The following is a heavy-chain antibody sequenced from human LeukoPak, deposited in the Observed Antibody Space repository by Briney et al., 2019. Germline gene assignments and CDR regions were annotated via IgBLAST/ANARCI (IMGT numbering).Heavy chain of an antibody. CDR1: GGTFSSYA. CDR2: IIPIFGTA. Sequence: GASVKVSCKASGGTFSSYAISWVRQAPGQGLEWMGGIIPIFGTANYAQKFQGRVTITADESTSTAYMELSSLRSEDTAVYYCATEIRIVGAKGRVAFDIWGQGTMVTVSS. J-gene: IGHJ3*02. V-gene: IGHV1-69*13. CDR3: ATEIRIVGAKGRVAFDI. D-gene: IGHD1-26*01.